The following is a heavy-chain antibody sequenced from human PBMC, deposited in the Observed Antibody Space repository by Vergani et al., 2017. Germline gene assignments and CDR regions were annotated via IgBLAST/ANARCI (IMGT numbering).Heavy chain of an antibody. V-gene: IGHV1-18*01. Sequence: QVQLVQSGAEVKKPGASVKVSCKASGYTFTSYGISWVRQAPGQGLEWMGWISAYNGNTNYAQKLQGRVTMTTDTSTSTAYMELRSLRSDDTAVYYCARDLLGYCSSTSCPSPFGDYYMDVWGKGTTVTVSS. CDR3: ARDLLGYCSSTSCPSPFGDYYMDV. D-gene: IGHD2-2*01. CDR2: ISAYNGNT. J-gene: IGHJ6*03. CDR1: GYTFTSYG.